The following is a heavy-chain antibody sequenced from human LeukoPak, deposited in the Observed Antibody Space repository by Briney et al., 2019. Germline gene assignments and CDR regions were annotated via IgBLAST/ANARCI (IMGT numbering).Heavy chain of an antibody. CDR3: ARDPTIFGVVIVPDY. CDR2: IKQDGSEK. D-gene: IGHD3-3*01. J-gene: IGHJ4*02. V-gene: IGHV3-7*01. Sequence: XWVXNIKQDGSEKYYVDSVKGRFTISRDNAKNSLYLQMNSLRAEDTAVYYCARDPTIFGVVIVPDYWGQGTLVTVSS.